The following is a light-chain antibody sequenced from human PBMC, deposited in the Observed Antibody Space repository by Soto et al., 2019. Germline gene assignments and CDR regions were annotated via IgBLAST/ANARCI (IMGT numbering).Light chain of an antibody. J-gene: IGKJ5*01. CDR1: QSVSSY. V-gene: IGKV3-11*01. CDR3: QHRMNWPLT. CDR2: DAS. Sequence: IVLTQSPATLSLSPGERATLSCRASQSVSSYLAWYQQKPGQAPRLLIYDASNRATGIPARFSGSGSGTDFTLTISSLEPEDFAVYYCQHRMNWPLTFGQGTRLEIK.